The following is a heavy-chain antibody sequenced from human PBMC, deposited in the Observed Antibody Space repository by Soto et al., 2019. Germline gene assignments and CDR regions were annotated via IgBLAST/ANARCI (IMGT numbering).Heavy chain of an antibody. CDR3: ARGRDPGQYYFDY. CDR2: INPNSGGT. Sequence: ASVKVSCKASGYTFTGYYMHWVRQAPGQGLEWMGWINPNSGGTNYAQKFQGWVTMTRDTSISTAYMELSRLRSDDTAVYYCARGRDPGQYYFDYWGQGTLVTVSS. V-gene: IGHV1-2*04. CDR1: GYTFTGYY. J-gene: IGHJ4*02.